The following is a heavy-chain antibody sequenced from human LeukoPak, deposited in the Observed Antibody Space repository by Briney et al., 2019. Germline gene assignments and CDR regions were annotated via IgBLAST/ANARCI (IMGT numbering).Heavy chain of an antibody. CDR2: ISGDSSDI. Sequence: KPSETLSLTCTVSGGSISSSSYYWGWVRQAPGKGLEWVSSISGDSSDIYYADSVMGRSTISRDNAKNSVYLQINSLRAEDTAIYYCARRGYSDSSGYDYWGQGTLVTVSS. D-gene: IGHD3-22*01. J-gene: IGHJ4*02. CDR3: ARRGYSDSSGYDY. V-gene: IGHV3-21*01. CDR1: GGSISSSSYY.